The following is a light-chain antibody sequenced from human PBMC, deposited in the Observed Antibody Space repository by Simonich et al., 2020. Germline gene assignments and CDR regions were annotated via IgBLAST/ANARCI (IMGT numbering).Light chain of an antibody. Sequence: DIVMTQSPDSLAVSLGERATINCKSSQSVLYSSNNKNYLAWYQQKPGQPPKLLIYWASTQESGVPDRCIGGGSGTDFTLTISSLQDEDVAVYYCQQYYSTPPWTFGQGTKVEIK. CDR1: QSVLYSSNNKNY. CDR3: QQYYSTPPWT. CDR2: WAS. J-gene: IGKJ1*01. V-gene: IGKV4-1*01.